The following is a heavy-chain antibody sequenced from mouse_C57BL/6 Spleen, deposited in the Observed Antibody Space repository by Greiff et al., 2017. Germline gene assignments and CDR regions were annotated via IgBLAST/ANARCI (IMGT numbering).Heavy chain of an antibody. V-gene: IGHV5-17*01. J-gene: IGHJ2*01. CDR2: ISSGSSTI. Sequence: EVKVVESGGGLVKPGGSLKLSCAASGFTFSDYGMHWVRQAPEKGLEWVAYISSGSSTIYYADTVKGRFTISRDNAKNTLFLQMTSLRSEDTAMYYCARYGYYYYFDYWGQGTTLTVSS. CDR3: ARYGYYYYFDY. CDR1: GFTFSDYG. D-gene: IGHD2-3*01.